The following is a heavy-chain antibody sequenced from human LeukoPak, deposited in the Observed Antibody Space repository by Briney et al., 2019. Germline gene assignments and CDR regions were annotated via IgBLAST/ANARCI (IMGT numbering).Heavy chain of an antibody. V-gene: IGHV3-48*03. CDR2: VTSSGGTT. J-gene: IGHJ5*02. D-gene: IGHD1-26*01. CDR3: AREGGSKNWFDP. Sequence: GGSLRLSCAASGFTFNNYEMNWVRQAPGKGLEWISYVTSSGGTTYYADSVKGRFTISRDNAKNPLYLQMNSLRAEDTAVYYCAREGGSKNWFDPWGQGTLVTVSS. CDR1: GFTFNNYE.